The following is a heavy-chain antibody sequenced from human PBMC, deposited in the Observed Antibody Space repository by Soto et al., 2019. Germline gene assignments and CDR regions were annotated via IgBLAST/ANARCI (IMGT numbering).Heavy chain of an antibody. V-gene: IGHV3-15*01. J-gene: IGHJ3*01. CDR3: AREGCRSSGPCSAFDV. Sequence: EVQLVESGGGLVKPGGSLRLSCTASGLTIINAWMSWVRQVPGKGLEWVGRIRSPSESGATDYAAPVKGRFTISRDGSENTLYLQMISLKSDDTAVYYCAREGCRSSGPCSAFDVWGQGTMVSVSS. D-gene: IGHD6-19*01. CDR2: IRSPSESGAT. CDR1: GLTIINAW.